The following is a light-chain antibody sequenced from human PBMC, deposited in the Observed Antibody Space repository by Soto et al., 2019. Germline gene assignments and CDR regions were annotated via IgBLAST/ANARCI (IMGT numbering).Light chain of an antibody. Sequence: DIQMTQSPSTLSASVGDRVTITCRASQSISSWLAWYQQKPGKAPKLLIYRASSLESGVPSRFSGSGSGTDCTLTISSLQPDDFAAYYCQQFNSYPLTFGPGTKVDIK. CDR2: RAS. J-gene: IGKJ3*01. CDR1: QSISSW. CDR3: QQFNSYPLT. V-gene: IGKV1-5*03.